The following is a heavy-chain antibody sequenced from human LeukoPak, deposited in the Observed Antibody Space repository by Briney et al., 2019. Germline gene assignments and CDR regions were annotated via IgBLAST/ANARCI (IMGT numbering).Heavy chain of an antibody. J-gene: IGHJ3*02. CDR3: ARGANWGSRDAFDI. D-gene: IGHD7-27*01. CDR1: GGSISSYY. V-gene: IGHV4-59*01. Sequence: SETLSLTCTVSGGSISSYYWSWIRQPPGKGLEWIGYIYYSGSTNYNPSLKSRVTISVDTSKNQFSLKLSSVTAADMAVYYCARGANWGSRDAFDIWGQGTMVTVSS. CDR2: IYYSGST.